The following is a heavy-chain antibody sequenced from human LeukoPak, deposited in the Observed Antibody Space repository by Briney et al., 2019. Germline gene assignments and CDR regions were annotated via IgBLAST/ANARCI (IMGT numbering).Heavy chain of an antibody. J-gene: IGHJ4*02. Sequence: GGSLRLSCAASGFTFSIYAMSWVRQAPGKGLEWVSAVSGNGGSTYYADSVKGRFTISRDNSKNTLYLQMNSLRAEDTAIYYCAKVIQAHSGYWGQGTLVTVSS. CDR2: VSGNGGST. CDR3: AKVIQAHSGY. CDR1: GFTFSIYA. D-gene: IGHD3-10*01. V-gene: IGHV3-23*01.